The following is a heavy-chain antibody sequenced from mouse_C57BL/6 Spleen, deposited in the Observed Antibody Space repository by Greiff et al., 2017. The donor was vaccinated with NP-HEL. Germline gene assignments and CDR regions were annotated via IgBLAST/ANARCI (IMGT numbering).Heavy chain of an antibody. V-gene: IGHV1-55*01. D-gene: IGHD2-3*01. Sequence: QVQLKQSGAELVKPGASVKMSCKASGYTFTSYWITWVKQRPGQGLEWIGDIYPGSGSTNYNEKFKSKATLTVDTSSSTAYMQLSSLTSEDSAVYYCARGWLPDFDYWGQGTTLTVSS. CDR3: ARGWLPDFDY. CDR2: IYPGSGST. CDR1: GYTFTSYW. J-gene: IGHJ2*01.